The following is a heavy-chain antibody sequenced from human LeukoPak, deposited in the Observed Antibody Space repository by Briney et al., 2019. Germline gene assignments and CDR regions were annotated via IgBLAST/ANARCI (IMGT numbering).Heavy chain of an antibody. CDR3: VTYYYGSSAPKRNY. CDR1: GGSFSDYF. CDR2: IRHSGST. J-gene: IGHJ4*02. V-gene: IGHV4-34*01. Sequence: SETLSLTCAVYGGSFSDYFWSWIRQPPGKGLEWTGEIRHSGSTTYNPSLRSRVTISGDTSKKQFSLKLSSVTAADTAVYYCVTYYYGSSAPKRNYWGQGILVTVSS. D-gene: IGHD3-22*01.